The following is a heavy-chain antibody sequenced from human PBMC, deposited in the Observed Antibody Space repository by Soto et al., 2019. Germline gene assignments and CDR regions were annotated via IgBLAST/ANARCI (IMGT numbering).Heavy chain of an antibody. CDR1: GYTLTELS. J-gene: IGHJ4*02. D-gene: IGHD2-15*01. V-gene: IGHV1-24*01. CDR3: ALRSSPWTLGDCSCGSCSCFDF. CDR2: FDPEDGET. Sequence: QVQLVQSGAEVKKPGASVKVSCKVSGYTLTELSMHWVRQAPGKGLEWMGGFDPEDGETIYAQKFQGRVSMSEDTSTDTAYLELSSLKSDDTAVYYCALRSSPWTLGDCSCGSCSCFDFWGQGTLVTVSS.